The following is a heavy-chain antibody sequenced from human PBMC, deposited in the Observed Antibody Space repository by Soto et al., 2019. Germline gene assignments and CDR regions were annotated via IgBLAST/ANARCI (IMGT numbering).Heavy chain of an antibody. D-gene: IGHD6-13*01. CDR2: INHSGST. Sequence: SETLSLTCAVYGGSFSGYYWSWIRPPPGKGLEWNGEINHSGSTNYNPSLKSRGTISVDTSKNQLSLRLSSVTAAHTAVYSRSRGRVIRGMVVVGQGTTVTVSS. V-gene: IGHV4-34*01. J-gene: IGHJ6*02. CDR3: SRGRVIRGMVV. CDR1: GGSFSGYY.